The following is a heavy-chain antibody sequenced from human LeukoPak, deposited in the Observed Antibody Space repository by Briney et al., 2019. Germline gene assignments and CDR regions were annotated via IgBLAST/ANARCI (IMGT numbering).Heavy chain of an antibody. Sequence: GGSLRPSCAASGFTFSSYWMHWVRQAPGKGLVWVSRINSDGSSTSYADSVKGRFTISRDNAKNTLYLQMNSLRAEDTAVYYCARDFTSPYYASNAFDIWGQGTMVTVSS. CDR1: GFTFSSYW. CDR2: INSDGSST. D-gene: IGHD2/OR15-2a*01. CDR3: ARDFTSPYYASNAFDI. J-gene: IGHJ3*02. V-gene: IGHV3-74*01.